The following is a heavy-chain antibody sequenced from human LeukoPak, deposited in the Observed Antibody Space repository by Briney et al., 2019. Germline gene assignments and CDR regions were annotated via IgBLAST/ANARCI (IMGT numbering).Heavy chain of an antibody. D-gene: IGHD5-18*01. V-gene: IGHV4-31*03. CDR3: ARMAQPVWILDY. Sequence: SETLSLTCTVSGGSISSGGYYWSWIRQHPGKGLEWIGYIYYSGSTYYNPSLKSRVTILVDTSKNQFSLKLSSVTAADTAVYYCARMAQPVWILDYWGQGTLVTVSS. J-gene: IGHJ4*02. CDR2: IYYSGST. CDR1: GGSISSGGYY.